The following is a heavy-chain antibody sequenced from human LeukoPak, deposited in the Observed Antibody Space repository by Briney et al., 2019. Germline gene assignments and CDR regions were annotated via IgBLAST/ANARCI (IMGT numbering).Heavy chain of an antibody. CDR2: IIPIFGTA. CDR3: ARSRRSTTFDY. CDR1: GGTFSSYA. V-gene: IGHV1-69*13. D-gene: IGHD2-2*01. Sequence: SMKVSCKASGGTFSSYAISWVRQAPGQGLEWMGGIIPIFGTANCAQKFQGRVTITADESTSTAYMELSSLRSEDTAVYYCARSRRSTTFDYWGQGTLVTVSS. J-gene: IGHJ4*02.